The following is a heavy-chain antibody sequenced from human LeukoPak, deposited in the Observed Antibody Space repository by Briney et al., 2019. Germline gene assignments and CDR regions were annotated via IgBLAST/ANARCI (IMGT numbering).Heavy chain of an antibody. Sequence: ETRSLTCVVAGGSISNTNWWSWVRQPPGQGLEGIGEISLTGITHYNPSLESRVTVSLGQSKNQPSLNLTSATGADPAVYYCTRENGAFSPFGYWGQGILVTV. CDR1: GGSISNTNW. D-gene: IGHD2-8*01. J-gene: IGHJ4*02. V-gene: IGHV4/OR15-8*02. CDR3: TRENGAFSPFGY. CDR2: ISLTGIT.